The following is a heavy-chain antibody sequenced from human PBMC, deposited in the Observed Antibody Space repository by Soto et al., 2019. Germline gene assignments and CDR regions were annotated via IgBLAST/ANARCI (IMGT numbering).Heavy chain of an antibody. CDR1: GGSISSSSYY. V-gene: IGHV4-39*01. CDR2: IYYSGST. Sequence: SETLSLTCTVSGGSISSSSYYWGWIRQPPGKGLEWIGSIYYSGSTYYNPSLKSRVTISVDTSKNQFSLKLSSVTAADTAVYYCARHYYYGSGSYLGSFDPWGQGTLVTVSS. J-gene: IGHJ5*02. D-gene: IGHD3-10*01. CDR3: ARHYYYGSGSYLGSFDP.